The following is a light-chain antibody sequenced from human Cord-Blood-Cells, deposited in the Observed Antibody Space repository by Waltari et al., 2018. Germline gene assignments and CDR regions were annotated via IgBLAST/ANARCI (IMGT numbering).Light chain of an antibody. CDR1: QSVSRSY. CDR2: GAS. Sequence: EIVLTQSPGTLSLSPGERVTLSCRASQSVSRSYLARYQQKPGQAPRLLIYGASSTATGIPDRFSGSGSGTDFTITISRLEPEDFAVYYCQQYGSSPPLTFGGGTKVEIK. V-gene: IGKV3-20*01. CDR3: QQYGSSPPLT. J-gene: IGKJ4*01.